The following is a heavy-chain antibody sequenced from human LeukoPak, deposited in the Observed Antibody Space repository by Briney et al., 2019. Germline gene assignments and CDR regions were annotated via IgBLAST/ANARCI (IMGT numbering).Heavy chain of an antibody. D-gene: IGHD3-16*01. J-gene: IGHJ4*02. Sequence: PGGSLRLSCVASGFTFSSYAMSWVRQAPGKGLEWVSVISGSGGSTDYADSVTGRYTISRDNSKNTLYLQMNSLRAEDTAVYYCAKDQSRQTEGPGGFDYWGQGTLVTVSS. CDR3: AKDQSRQTEGPGGFDY. V-gene: IGHV3-23*01. CDR1: GFTFSSYA. CDR2: ISGSGGST.